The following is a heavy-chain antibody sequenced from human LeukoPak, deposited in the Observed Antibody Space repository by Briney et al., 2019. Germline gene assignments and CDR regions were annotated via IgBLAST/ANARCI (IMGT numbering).Heavy chain of an antibody. J-gene: IGHJ4*02. D-gene: IGHD1/OR15-1a*01. CDR1: GYTFTEYY. CDR3: ARVGTTHY. Sequence: GASVKVFCKASGYTFTEYYLHWVRQAPGQGLEWMGWINPKSGGTSYAQKFQGRVTMTRDTSISTAYMELSGLSFDDTAMYYYARVGTTHYWGQGTLVTVSS. V-gene: IGHV1-2*02. CDR2: INPKSGGT.